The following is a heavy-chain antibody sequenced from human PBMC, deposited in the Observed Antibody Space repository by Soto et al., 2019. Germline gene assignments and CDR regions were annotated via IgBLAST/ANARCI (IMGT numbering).Heavy chain of an antibody. V-gene: IGHV1-18*01. D-gene: IGHD3-10*01. CDR3: ARDQRSSGSYYYYGMDV. CDR2: ISAYNGNT. Sequence: PSVKVSCKASGYTFTSYGISWVRQAPGQGLEWMGWISAYNGNTNYAQKLQGRVTMTTDTSTSTAYMELRSLRSDDTAVYYCARDQRSSGSYYYYGMDVWGQGTTVTVSS. J-gene: IGHJ6*02. CDR1: GYTFTSYG.